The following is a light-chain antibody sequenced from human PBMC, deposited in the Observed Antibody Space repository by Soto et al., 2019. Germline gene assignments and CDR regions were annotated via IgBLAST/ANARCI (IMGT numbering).Light chain of an antibody. V-gene: IGLV2-14*01. J-gene: IGLJ1*01. CDR3: SSYTSSSTLYV. CDR1: SSDVGGSNS. CDR2: EVS. Sequence: QSALTQPASVSGSPGQSITISCTGTSSDVGGSNSVSWYQQHPGKAPKLIIYEVSNRPSGVSNRFSGSKSGNTASLTISGLQAEDEADYYCSSYTSSSTLYVFGTGTKLTVL.